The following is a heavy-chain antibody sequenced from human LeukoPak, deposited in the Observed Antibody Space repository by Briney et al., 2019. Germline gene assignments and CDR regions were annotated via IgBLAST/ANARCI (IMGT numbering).Heavy chain of an antibody. CDR1: GFTFSDYY. Sequence: PGGSLSLSCAASGFTFSDYYMSWIRQAPGKGLEWVSYISSSGSTIYYADSLKGRFPISRDNAKNSLYLQMNSLRAEDTAVYYCASDGGYSGSYFDYWGQGTLVTVSS. CDR3: ASDGGYSGSYFDY. J-gene: IGHJ4*02. CDR2: ISSSGSTI. V-gene: IGHV3-11*01. D-gene: IGHD5-12*01.